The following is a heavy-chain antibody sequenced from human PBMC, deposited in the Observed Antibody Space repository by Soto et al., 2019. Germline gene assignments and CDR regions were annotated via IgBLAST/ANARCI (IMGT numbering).Heavy chain of an antibody. CDR1: GFTFSCDS. CDR2: INMDGSST. V-gene: IGHV3-74*01. J-gene: IGHJ4*02. Sequence: EVQLVESGGGLVQPGGSLRLSCAASGFTFSCDSMHWVRHAAGKGLVWVSRINMDGSSTNYADSVKGRFTISRDNAKNTLYLQMNSLRVDDTAVYYCSRGPRGLYHHDYWGQGALVIVSS. D-gene: IGHD2-2*01. CDR3: SRGPRGLYHHDY.